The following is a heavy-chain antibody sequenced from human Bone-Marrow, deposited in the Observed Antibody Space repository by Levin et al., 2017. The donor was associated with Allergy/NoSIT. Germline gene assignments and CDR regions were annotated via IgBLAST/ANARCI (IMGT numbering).Heavy chain of an antibody. CDR2: IDWDDDK. D-gene: IGHD2-2*01. J-gene: IGHJ4*02. CDR3: ARVPSDCATTNCYTGDD. CDR1: GFSLTTNGVC. Sequence: SGPTLVKPTQTLTLTCTFSGFSLTTNGVCVSWIRQPPGKALEWLARIDWDDDKFYSTSLKTRLTISKDTSKNQVVLTMTNMDPVDTATYYCARVPSDCATTNCYTGDDWGQGTLVTVSS. V-gene: IGHV2-70*17.